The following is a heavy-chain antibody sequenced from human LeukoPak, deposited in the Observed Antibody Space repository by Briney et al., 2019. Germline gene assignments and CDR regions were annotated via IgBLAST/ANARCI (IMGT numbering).Heavy chain of an antibody. V-gene: IGHV3-23*01. CDR2: ISGSGGRT. CDR1: GFTFSSYA. D-gene: IGHD6-13*01. J-gene: IGHJ4*02. Sequence: GGSLRLSCVVSGFTFSSYAMSWVRQAPGKGLQWVSSISGSGGRTYYEDSVKGRFTISRDNSKNTLYLQMNTLRAEDTAVYYCAKETYSSSWYYFDYWSQGTLVTVSS. CDR3: AKETYSSSWYYFDY.